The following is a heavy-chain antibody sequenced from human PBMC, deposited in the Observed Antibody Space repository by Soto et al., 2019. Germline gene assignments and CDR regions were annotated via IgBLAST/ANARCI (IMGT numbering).Heavy chain of an antibody. Sequence: ASVKVSCKASGYTFTSYYMHWVRQAPGQGLEWMGIINPSGGSTSYAQKFQGRVTMTRDTSTSTVYMELSSLRSEDTAVYYCARNVVVVVAAPPGLYYYYGMDVWGQGTTVTVSS. D-gene: IGHD2-15*01. V-gene: IGHV1-46*01. CDR3: ARNVVVVVAAPPGLYYYYGMDV. CDR1: GYTFTSYY. J-gene: IGHJ6*02. CDR2: INPSGGST.